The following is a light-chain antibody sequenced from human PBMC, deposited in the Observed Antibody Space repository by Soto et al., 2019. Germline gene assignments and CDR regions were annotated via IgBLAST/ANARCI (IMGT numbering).Light chain of an antibody. CDR3: SSYAGSNNFVV. V-gene: IGLV2-8*01. CDR1: SSDVGGYNY. Sequence: QSALTQPPSASGSPGQSVTISCTGTSSDVGGYNYASWYQQHPAKAPKLMIYEVSKRPSGVPDRFSGSKSGNTASLTVSGLQAEDEADYYCSSYAGSNNFVVFGGGTKLTVL. J-gene: IGLJ2*01. CDR2: EVS.